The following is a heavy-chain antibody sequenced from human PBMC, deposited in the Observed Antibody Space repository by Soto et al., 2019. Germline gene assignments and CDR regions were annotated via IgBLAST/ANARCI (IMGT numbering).Heavy chain of an antibody. V-gene: IGHV4-34*01. CDR3: ARTHYSMDV. J-gene: IGHJ6*03. CDR1: GGSFSDFH. Sequence: PSETLSLTCAVYGGSFSDFHWSWIRQPPGKGLEWIGEIHHRGNTNYNPSFRSRVTMSVDTSQNQFSLKMTSVTAADTAVYYCARTHYSMDVWDKGTTVTVSS. CDR2: IHHRGNT.